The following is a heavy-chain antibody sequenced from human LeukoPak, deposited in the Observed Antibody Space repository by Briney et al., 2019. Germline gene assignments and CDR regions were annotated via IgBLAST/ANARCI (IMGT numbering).Heavy chain of an antibody. V-gene: IGHV1-2*02. D-gene: IGHD3-10*01. CDR1: GYTFIEYY. CDR2: INPNSGGT. Sequence: ASVKVSCKASGYTFIEYYMHWVRQAPGQGLEWMGWINPNSGGTNYAQKFQGRVTMTRDTSISTAYMELSRLRSDDTAVYYCARETEEYYYDSGSYSLNWFDPWGQGTLVTVSS. J-gene: IGHJ5*02. CDR3: ARETEEYYYDSGSYSLNWFDP.